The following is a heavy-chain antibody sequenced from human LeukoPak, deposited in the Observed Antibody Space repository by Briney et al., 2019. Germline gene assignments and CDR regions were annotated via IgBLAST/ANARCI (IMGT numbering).Heavy chain of an antibody. CDR2: IYYSGNT. V-gene: IGHV4-59*01. J-gene: IGHJ4*02. Sequence: SETLSLTCIVSRGSISTYYWSWIRQPPGKRLEWIGYIYYSGNTNYNPSLRSRVTLSVHTSKNHFSLTLSSVTAADTAVYYCARVRQTPYGDYGYFDCWGQGTLVTVSS. D-gene: IGHD4-17*01. CDR3: ARVRQTPYGDYGYFDC. CDR1: RGSISTYY.